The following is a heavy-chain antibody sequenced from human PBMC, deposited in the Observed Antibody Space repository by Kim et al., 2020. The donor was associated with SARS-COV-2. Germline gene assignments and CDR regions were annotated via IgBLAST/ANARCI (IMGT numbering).Heavy chain of an antibody. D-gene: IGHD3-10*01. J-gene: IGHJ4*02. CDR2: IYSGGSST. Sequence: GGSLRLSCAASGFTFSSYAMSWVRQAPGKGLEWVSVIYSGGSSTYYADSVKGRFTISRDNSKNTLYLQMNSLRAEDTAVYYCAKGSGTPPPRVLIDYWGQGTLVTVSS. CDR3: AKGSGTPPPRVLIDY. V-gene: IGHV3-23*03. CDR1: GFTFSSYA.